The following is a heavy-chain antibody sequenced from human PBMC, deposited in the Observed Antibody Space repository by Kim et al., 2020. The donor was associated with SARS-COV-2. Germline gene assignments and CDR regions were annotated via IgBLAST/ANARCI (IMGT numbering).Heavy chain of an antibody. CDR2: IYYSGST. CDR3: ARFLSSGWYGDY. D-gene: IGHD6-19*01. Sequence: SETLSLTCTVSGGSISSSSYYWGWIRQPPGKGLEWIGSIYYSGSTYYNPSLKSRVTISVDTSKNQFSLKLSSVTAADTAVYYCARFLSSGWYGDYWGQGTLVTVSS. CDR1: GGSISSSSYY. V-gene: IGHV4-39*01. J-gene: IGHJ4*02.